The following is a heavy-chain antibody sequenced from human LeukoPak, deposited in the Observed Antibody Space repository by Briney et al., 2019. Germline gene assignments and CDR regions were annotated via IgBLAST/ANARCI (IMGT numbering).Heavy chain of an antibody. CDR3: AREYLAVVIPGLGY. J-gene: IGHJ4*02. V-gene: IGHV1-2*02. D-gene: IGHD2-21*01. CDR2: INPNSGGT. Sequence: ASVKASCKASGYTFSGYYLHWVRQAPGQGLEWMGWINPNSGGTNYAQNFQGRVTMTRDTSISAVYMELSRLRSDDTAVYYCAREYLAVVIPGLGYWGQGTLVTVSS. CDR1: GYTFSGYY.